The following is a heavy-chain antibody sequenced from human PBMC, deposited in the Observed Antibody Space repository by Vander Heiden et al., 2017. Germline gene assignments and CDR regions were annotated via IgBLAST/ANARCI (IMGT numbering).Heavy chain of an antibody. D-gene: IGHD2-2*02. CDR3: ARFGYQLLYSTYYYYGMDV. J-gene: IGHJ6*02. CDR2: IIPSFGTA. Sequence: QVQLVQSGAEVKKPGSSVKVSCQAAGGTFRSYAISWVRQAHGQVLEWMGGIIPSFGTANHAQKFQGSVTITADKSTSTAYMELSSLRSEDTAVYYCARFGYQLLYSTYYYYGMDVWGQGNTVTVS. CDR1: GGTFRSYA. V-gene: IGHV1-69*06.